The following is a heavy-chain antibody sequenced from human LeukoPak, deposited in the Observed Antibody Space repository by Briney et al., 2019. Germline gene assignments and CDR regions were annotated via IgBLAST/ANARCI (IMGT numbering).Heavy chain of an antibody. CDR3: ARERLTTSAFDI. D-gene: IGHD5-12*01. CDR1: GGSISSYY. V-gene: IGHV4-59*01. Sequence: SETLSLTCTVSGGSISSYYWSWIRQPPGKGLEWIGYIYYGGSTNYNPSLKSRVTISGDTSKNQFSLKLSSVTAADTAVYYCARERLTTSAFDIWGQGTMVTVSS. J-gene: IGHJ3*02. CDR2: IYYGGST.